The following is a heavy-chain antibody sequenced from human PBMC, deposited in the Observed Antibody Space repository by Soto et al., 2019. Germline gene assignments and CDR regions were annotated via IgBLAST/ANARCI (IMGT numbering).Heavy chain of an antibody. CDR1: GGSISSSSYY. Sequence: SETLSLTCTVSGGSISSSSYYWGWIRQPPGKGLEWIGSIYYSGSTYYNPSLKSRVTISVDTSKNQFSLKLSSVTAAETAVYYCARHRLGDSSSWYKEGYHYYMDVWGKGTTVTVSS. J-gene: IGHJ6*03. CDR3: ARHRLGDSSSWYKEGYHYYMDV. V-gene: IGHV4-39*01. D-gene: IGHD6-13*01. CDR2: IYYSGST.